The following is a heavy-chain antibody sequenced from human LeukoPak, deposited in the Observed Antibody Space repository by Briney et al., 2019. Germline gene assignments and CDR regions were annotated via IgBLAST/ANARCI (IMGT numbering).Heavy chain of an antibody. CDR3: ARQYYDNTGYYYFDY. CDR2: MYYSGST. Sequence: PSETLSLTCSVSGDAITGSSYYWGWIRQPPGKGLEWIGSMYYSGSTYSNPSLKSRVTMSADTSKNQFSLKLSSVSAADTAVYYCARQYYDNTGYYYFDYWGQGTLVTVPS. V-gene: IGHV4-39*01. D-gene: IGHD3-22*01. J-gene: IGHJ4*02. CDR1: GDAITGSSYY.